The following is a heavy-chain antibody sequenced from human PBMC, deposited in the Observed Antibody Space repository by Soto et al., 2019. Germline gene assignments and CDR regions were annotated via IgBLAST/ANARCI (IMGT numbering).Heavy chain of an antibody. CDR2: TNAGNGNT. Sequence: QVQLVQSGAEVKKPGASVKISCKASGYTFTNYAIHWVRQAPGQRLEWLGWTNAGNGNTKDSQRLEGRVTITRDTSASTAYMELSSLRSEDTAVYYCTRGRYFDWPTWNYGMDVWGQGTTVTVSS. V-gene: IGHV1-3*01. CDR3: TRGRYFDWPTWNYGMDV. CDR1: GYTFTNYA. J-gene: IGHJ6*02. D-gene: IGHD3-9*01.